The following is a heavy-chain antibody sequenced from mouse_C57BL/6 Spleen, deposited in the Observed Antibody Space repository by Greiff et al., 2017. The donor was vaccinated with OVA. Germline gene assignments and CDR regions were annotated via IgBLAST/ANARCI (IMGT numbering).Heavy chain of an antibody. CDR1: GFTFSSYA. Sequence: EVQRVESGGGLVKPGGSLKLSCAASGFTFSSYAMSWVRQTPEKRLEWVATISDGGSYTYYPDNVKGRFTISRDNAKNNLYLQMSHLKSEDTAMYYCARDSYYGNYPYAMDYWGQGTSVTVSS. CDR3: ARDSYYGNYPYAMDY. V-gene: IGHV5-4*01. CDR2: ISDGGSYT. D-gene: IGHD2-1*01. J-gene: IGHJ4*01.